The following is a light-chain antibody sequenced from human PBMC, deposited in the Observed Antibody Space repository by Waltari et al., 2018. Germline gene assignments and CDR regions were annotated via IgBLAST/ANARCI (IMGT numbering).Light chain of an antibody. V-gene: IGKV3-20*01. Sequence: EIVLTQSPDTLSFSPGESATLSCRASQSIRKDLAWYQQKPGQAPRLLIYHASSRSTGIPDRFSGSGFGTDFSLTISRLEPEDFAVYYCQHYVSLPATFGQGTKLDIK. CDR3: QHYVSLPAT. J-gene: IGKJ1*01. CDR2: HAS. CDR1: QSIRKD.